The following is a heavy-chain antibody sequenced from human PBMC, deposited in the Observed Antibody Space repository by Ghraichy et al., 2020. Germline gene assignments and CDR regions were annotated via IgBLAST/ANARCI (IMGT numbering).Heavy chain of an antibody. J-gene: IGHJ6*02. CDR2: IYSGGST. CDR1: GFTVSSNY. D-gene: IGHD4-11*01. V-gene: IGHV3-66*01. Sequence: GGSLRLSCAASGFTVSSNYMSWVRQAPGKGLEWVSVIYSGGSTYYADSVKGRFTISRDNSKNTLYLQMNSLRAEDTAVYYCARGRGSNPYYYYYGMDVWGQGTTVTASS. CDR3: ARGRGSNPYYYYYGMDV.